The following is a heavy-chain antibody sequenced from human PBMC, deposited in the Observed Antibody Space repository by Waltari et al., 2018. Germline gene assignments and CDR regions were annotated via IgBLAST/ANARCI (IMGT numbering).Heavy chain of an antibody. D-gene: IGHD3-10*01. CDR2: IDYSGST. Sequence: QLQLQESGPGLVKPSETLSLTCTVSGGSISSSSYYWGWIRQPPGKGLEWIGSIDYSGSTYYNPSLKIRVTISVDTSKNQFSLKRSSVTAADTAVYYCARHYYGSGSPGWFDPWGQGTLVTVSS. CDR1: GGSISSSSYY. V-gene: IGHV4-39*01. CDR3: ARHYYGSGSPGWFDP. J-gene: IGHJ5*02.